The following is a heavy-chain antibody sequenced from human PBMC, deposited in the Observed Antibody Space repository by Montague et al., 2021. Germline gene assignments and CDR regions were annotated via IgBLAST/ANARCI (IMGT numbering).Heavy chain of an antibody. J-gene: IGHJ5*02. Sequence: CAISGGSDCSNELTRNWIRQSPSRVPEELGRTYYMSKLYNEYALSVKSRITANPDTSKNQFSLLLNAVTPEDTAVYYCARGWQKRFDPWGQGTLVTVSS. D-gene: IGHD5-24*01. V-gene: IGHV6-1*01. CDR3: ARGWQKRFDP. CDR1: GGSDCSNELT. CDR2: TYYMSKLYN.